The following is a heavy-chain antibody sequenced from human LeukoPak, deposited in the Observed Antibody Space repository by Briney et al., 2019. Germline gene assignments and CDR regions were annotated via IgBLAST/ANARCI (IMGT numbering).Heavy chain of an antibody. J-gene: IGHJ5*02. D-gene: IGHD6-19*01. CDR1: GGSFSGYY. CDR3: ARGGLYSSGWLRKAGFDP. V-gene: IGHV4-34*01. CDR2: INHSGST. Sequence: PSETLSLTCAVYGGSFSGYYWSWIRQPPGKGLEWIGEINHSGSTNYNPSLKSRVTISVDTSTNQFSLKLSSVTAADTAVYYCARGGLYSSGWLRKAGFDPWGQGTLVTVSS.